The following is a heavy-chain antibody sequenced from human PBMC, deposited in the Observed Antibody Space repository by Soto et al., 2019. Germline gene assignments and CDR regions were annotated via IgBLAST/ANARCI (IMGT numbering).Heavy chain of an antibody. CDR1: GFTLSHYP. D-gene: IGHD6-13*01. Sequence: QVQLVESGGGVVQPGRSLRLSCAASGFTLSHYPMHWVRQAPGKGLEWVALISYDGSNKYYADSVKGRFAISRDYSKNTMYLQMNSLRAEDTAVYYCARNPSAAGTQFDPWGQGTLVTVSS. CDR3: ARNPSAAGTQFDP. CDR2: ISYDGSNK. J-gene: IGHJ5*02. V-gene: IGHV3-30*09.